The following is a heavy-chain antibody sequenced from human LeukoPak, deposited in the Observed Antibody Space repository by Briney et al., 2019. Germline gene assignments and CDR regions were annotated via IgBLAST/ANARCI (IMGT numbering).Heavy chain of an antibody. D-gene: IGHD6-19*01. J-gene: IGHJ4*02. CDR1: GFTFSSYA. CDR3: ADYPYSSGWYFDY. Sequence: GGSLRLSCAASGFTFSSYAMSWVRQAPGKGLEWVSAISGSGGSTYYADSVKGRFTISRDNSKNTLYLQMNSLRAEDTAVYYCADYPYSSGWYFDYWGQGTLVTVSS. CDR2: ISGSGGST. V-gene: IGHV3-23*01.